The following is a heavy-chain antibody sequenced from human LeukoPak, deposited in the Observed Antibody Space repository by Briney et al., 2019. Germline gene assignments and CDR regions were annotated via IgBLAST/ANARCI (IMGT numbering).Heavy chain of an antibody. Sequence: GGSLRLSCVASGFAFSSHGMNWVRQAPGKGLEWVSGIIPSGHTTYYADSVRGRFTISRDNSRNTVYLQMNSLRAEDTAVYYCAKDDRWLQFCCWGQGTLVTVSA. D-gene: IGHD5-24*01. J-gene: IGHJ4*02. CDR3: AKDDRWLQFCC. CDR1: GFAFSSHG. CDR2: IIPSGHTT. V-gene: IGHV3-23*01.